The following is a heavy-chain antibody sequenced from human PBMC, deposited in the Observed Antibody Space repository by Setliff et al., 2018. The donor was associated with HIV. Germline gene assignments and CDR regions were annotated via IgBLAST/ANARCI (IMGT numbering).Heavy chain of an antibody. CDR3: ARDGGDSSGYYYADS. V-gene: IGHV1-46*01. CDR1: GYTFTRNQ. CDR2: INPSGGSA. D-gene: IGHD3-22*01. Sequence: ASVKVSCKASGYTFTRNQIHWLRQAPGQGLEWMGIINPSGGSAAYAEQFQGRVTMTSDTSTNTVYMELRSLRSEETAVFYCARDGGDSSGYYYADSWGQGTLVTVSS. J-gene: IGHJ4*02.